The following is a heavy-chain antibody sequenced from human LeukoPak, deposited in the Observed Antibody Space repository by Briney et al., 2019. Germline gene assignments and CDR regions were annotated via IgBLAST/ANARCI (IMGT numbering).Heavy chain of an antibody. Sequence: SVKVSCKASGGTFSSYAISWVRQAPGQGLEWMGRIIPIFGTANYAQKFQGRVTITTDESTSTAYMELSSLRSEDTAVYYCARDTHYYGSGSYCDCWGQGTLVTVSS. CDR3: ARDTHYYGSGSYCDC. V-gene: IGHV1-69*05. CDR1: GGTFSSYA. D-gene: IGHD3-10*01. CDR2: IIPIFGTA. J-gene: IGHJ4*02.